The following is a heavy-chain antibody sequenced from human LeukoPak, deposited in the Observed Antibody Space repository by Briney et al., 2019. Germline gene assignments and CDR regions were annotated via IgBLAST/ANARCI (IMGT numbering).Heavy chain of an antibody. V-gene: IGHV3-7*01. D-gene: IGHD3-10*01. CDR2: IQPDGGVG. CDR1: GFIFGGYW. J-gene: IGHJ4*02. Sequence: GGSLRLSCAASGFIFGGYWMSWVRLGPGKGLEWVASIQPDGGVGRYVDSEKGRFTISRDNVKSSVSLQMNSLRAEDTAVYYCARLFGGVTTFDYWGQGALVTVSS. CDR3: ARLFGGVTTFDY.